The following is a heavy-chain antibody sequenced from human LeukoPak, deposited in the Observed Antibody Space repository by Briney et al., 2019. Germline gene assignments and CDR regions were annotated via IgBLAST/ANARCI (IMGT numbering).Heavy chain of an antibody. J-gene: IGHJ4*02. CDR2: ISRSGSTK. CDR3: ARGRRTIFGVVIGPPFDY. D-gene: IGHD3-3*01. V-gene: IGHV3-11*01. CDR1: GFTFSDYN. Sequence: GGSLRLSCAASGFTFSDYNMRWIRQAPGKGLEWVSSISRSGSTKYYADSVKGRFTISRDNAKNSLFLQMNSLRAEDTAVYYCARGRRTIFGVVIGPPFDYWGQGTLVTVSS.